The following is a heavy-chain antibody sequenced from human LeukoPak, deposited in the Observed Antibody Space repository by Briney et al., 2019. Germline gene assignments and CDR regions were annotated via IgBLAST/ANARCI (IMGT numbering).Heavy chain of an antibody. CDR3: AVGVGYCGGDCYSPAFDI. Sequence: ASVKVSCKASGYTFTGYYMHWVRQAPGQGLEWMGWINPNSGGTNYAQKFQGWVTMTRDTSISTAYMELSRLRSDDTAVYYCAVGVGYCGGDCYSPAFDIWGQGTMVTVSP. CDR2: INPNSGGT. D-gene: IGHD2-21*02. J-gene: IGHJ3*02. CDR1: GYTFTGYY. V-gene: IGHV1-2*04.